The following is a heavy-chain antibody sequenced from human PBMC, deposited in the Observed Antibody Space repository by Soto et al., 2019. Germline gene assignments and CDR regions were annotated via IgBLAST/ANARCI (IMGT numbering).Heavy chain of an antibody. J-gene: IGHJ3*01. CDR2: VHYTGST. Sequence: QVQLQESGPGLVKPSETLSLTCTVSGASISSSYWSWIRQSPGKRLEWIGYVHYTGSTKFNPSLEMPACISVDSSKTQLSLKLGSVSPADTAVYYCVRGYYDGRGYSNTFNLWGQGTMVTVSS. CDR1: GASISSSY. D-gene: IGHD3-16*01. CDR3: VRGYYDGRGYSNTFNL. V-gene: IGHV4-59*01.